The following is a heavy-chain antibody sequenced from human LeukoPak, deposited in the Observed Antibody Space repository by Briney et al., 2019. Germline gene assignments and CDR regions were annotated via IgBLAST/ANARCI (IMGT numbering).Heavy chain of an antibody. D-gene: IGHD5-18*01. CDR2: ISYDGSNK. CDR3: AKTWIQLWLQDY. V-gene: IGHV3-30*18. Sequence: GGSLRLSCAASGFTFSSYVMHWVRQAPGKGLEWVAVISYDGSNKYYADSVKGRFTISRDNSKNTLYLQMNSLRAEDTAVYYCAKTWIQLWLQDYWGQGTLVTVSS. J-gene: IGHJ4*02. CDR1: GFTFSSYV.